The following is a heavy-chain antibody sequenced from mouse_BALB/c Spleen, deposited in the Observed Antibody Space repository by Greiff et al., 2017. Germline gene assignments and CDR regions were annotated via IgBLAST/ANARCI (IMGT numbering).Heavy chain of an antibody. CDR3: TTFDFDY. J-gene: IGHJ2*01. CDR1: GYTFTSYW. V-gene: IGHV1S22*01. CDR2: IYPGSGST. Sequence: KQPGSELVRPGASVKLSCKASGYTFTSYWMRWVKQRPGQGLEWIGNIYPGSGSTNYDEKFKSKATLTVDTSSSTAYMQLSSLTSEDSAVYYCTTFDFDYWGQGTTLTVSS.